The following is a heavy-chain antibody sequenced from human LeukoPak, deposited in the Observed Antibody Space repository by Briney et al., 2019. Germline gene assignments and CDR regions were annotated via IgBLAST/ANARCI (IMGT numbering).Heavy chain of an antibody. CDR3: ARHNAGIDYGDPFDY. J-gene: IGHJ4*02. CDR1: GFTFSSYA. Sequence: GGSLRLSCAASGFTFSSYAMHWVRQAPGKGLEWVAVISYDGSNKYYADSVKGRFTISRDNSKNTLYLQMNSLRAEDTAVYYCARHNAGIDYGDPFDYWGQGTLVTVSS. D-gene: IGHD4-17*01. V-gene: IGHV3-30-3*01. CDR2: ISYDGSNK.